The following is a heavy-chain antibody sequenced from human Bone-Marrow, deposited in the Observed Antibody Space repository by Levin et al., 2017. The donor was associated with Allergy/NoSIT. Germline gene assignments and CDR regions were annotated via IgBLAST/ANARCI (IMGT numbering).Heavy chain of an antibody. CDR1: GYTFTSYG. Sequence: ASVKVSCKASGYTFTSYGISWVRQAPGQGLEWMGWISAYNGNTNYAQKLQGRVTMTTDTSTSTAYMELRSLRSDDTAVYYCARTVRRSRGGYYYGMDGWGQGTTVTVSS. J-gene: IGHJ6*02. V-gene: IGHV1-18*01. CDR2: ISAYNGNT. CDR3: ARTVRRSRGGYYYGMDG. D-gene: IGHD2-2*01.